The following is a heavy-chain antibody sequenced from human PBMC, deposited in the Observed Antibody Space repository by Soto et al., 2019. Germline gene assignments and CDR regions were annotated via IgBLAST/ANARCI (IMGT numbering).Heavy chain of an antibody. V-gene: IGHV3-53*02. D-gene: IGHD3-10*01. CDR3: ASGVARGVFNY. CDR2: ISSGGSA. J-gene: IGHJ4*02. CDR1: GFTVSSNY. Sequence: EVQLVETGGGGIQPGGSLRLSCAASGFTVSSNYISWVRQAPGQGLEWVSLISSGGSAYYAYSVTGRFTISRDNSKNTLYLQMNRLRAADTAVYYCASGVARGVFNYWGQGTLVSVSS.